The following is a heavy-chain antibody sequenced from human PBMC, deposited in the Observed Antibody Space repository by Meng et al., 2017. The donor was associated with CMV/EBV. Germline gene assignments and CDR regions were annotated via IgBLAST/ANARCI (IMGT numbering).Heavy chain of an antibody. CDR1: GFTFSSYS. Sequence: GGSLRLSCAASGFTFSSYSMNWVRQAPGKGLEWVSYISSSSTIYYADSVKGRFTISRDNAKNSLYLQMNSLRAEDTAVYYCARGPPYYDILTGYYPFGYWGQGTLVTVSS. D-gene: IGHD3-9*01. CDR2: ISSSSTI. CDR3: ARGPPYYDILTGYYPFGY. V-gene: IGHV3-48*04. J-gene: IGHJ4*02.